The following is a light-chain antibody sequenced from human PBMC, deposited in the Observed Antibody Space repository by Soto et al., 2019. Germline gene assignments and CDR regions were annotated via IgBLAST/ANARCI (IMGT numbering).Light chain of an antibody. CDR3: QQYNNWPRGT. Sequence: EIVMTQSPATLSVSPGERVTLSCRASQSVSSNLAWYQQKPGQAPRLLIYGASTRATGIPARFSGSGSGTEFTLTISSLQSEDFAVYYCQQYNNWPRGTFGQGTKV. CDR1: QSVSSN. CDR2: GAS. J-gene: IGKJ1*01. V-gene: IGKV3-15*01.